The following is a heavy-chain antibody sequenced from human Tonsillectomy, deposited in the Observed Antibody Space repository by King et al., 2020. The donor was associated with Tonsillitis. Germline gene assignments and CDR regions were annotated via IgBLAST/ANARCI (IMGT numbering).Heavy chain of an antibody. CDR3: ARQAGYFDY. CDR2: IDWDDDK. V-gene: IGHV2-70*15. J-gene: IGHJ4*02. Sequence: HVTLQESGPALVKPPQTLTLTCTFSGFSLSTSGMCVSWIRQPPGQALEWLARIDWDDDKYYSTSLKTRLTISKDTSKNQVVLTMTNMGPVDTARYYCARQAGYFDYWGPGTLVTVSS. CDR1: GFSLSTSGMC.